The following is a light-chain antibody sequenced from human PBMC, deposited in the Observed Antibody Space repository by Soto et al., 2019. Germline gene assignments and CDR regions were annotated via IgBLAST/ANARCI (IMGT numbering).Light chain of an antibody. CDR3: AVWDDSLDGWV. CDR1: GSNIGENA. J-gene: IGLJ3*02. CDR2: SDN. Sequence: QSVLTQPPSASGTPGQRVTISCSGSGSNIGENAVTWYQQLPGTAPKVLIYSDNQGPSGVPDRFSGSKSGTSASLTISGLQSEDEADYYCAVWDDSLDGWVFGGGTKLTVL. V-gene: IGLV1-44*01.